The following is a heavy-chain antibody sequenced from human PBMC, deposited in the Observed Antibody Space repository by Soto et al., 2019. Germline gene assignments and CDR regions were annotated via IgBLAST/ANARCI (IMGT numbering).Heavy chain of an antibody. D-gene: IGHD5-12*01. CDR1: GYTFTSHY. V-gene: IGHV1-46*03. J-gene: IGHJ4*02. Sequence: QVQLVQSGAEVKKPGASVKISCKASGYTFTSHYMHWVRQAPGQGLEWVGMINPTGGGASYEQKFQERVTMTRDTSTSTVYMELSSLRSEDTAVYFCARGSAYDREPFDYWGQGALVTVSS. CDR3: ARGSAYDREPFDY. CDR2: INPTGGGA.